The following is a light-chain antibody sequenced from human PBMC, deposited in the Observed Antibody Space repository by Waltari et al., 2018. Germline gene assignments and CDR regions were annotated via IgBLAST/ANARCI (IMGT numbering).Light chain of an antibody. CDR1: ISDIGRYDI. CDR2: DVS. CDR3: CSYAGNYIWV. V-gene: IGLV2-23*02. J-gene: IGLJ3*02. Sequence: QSALTQPASVSGSPGQSVTIPCTGAISDIGRYDIVSWYQQHPGNAPKLIICDVSKRPSGVSDRFSGSKSGDTASLTISGLQFEDEADYYCCSYAGNYIWVFGGGTRLTVL.